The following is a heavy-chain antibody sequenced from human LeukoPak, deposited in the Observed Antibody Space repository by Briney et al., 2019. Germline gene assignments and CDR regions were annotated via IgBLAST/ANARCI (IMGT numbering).Heavy chain of an antibody. CDR3: ARVEEGFFQDY. J-gene: IGHJ4*02. CDR2: IYYSGST. V-gene: IGHV4-39*07. CDR1: GDSISSSSSY. Sequence: PSETLSLTCTVSGDSISSSSSYWGWIRQPPGKGLEWIGSIYYSGSTYYNPSLKSRVTISVDTSKNQFSLKLSSVTAADTAVYYCARVEEGFFQDYWGQGTLVTVSS. D-gene: IGHD3-3*01.